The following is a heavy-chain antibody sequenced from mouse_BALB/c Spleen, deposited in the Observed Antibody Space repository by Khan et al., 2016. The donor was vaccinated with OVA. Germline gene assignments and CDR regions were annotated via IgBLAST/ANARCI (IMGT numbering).Heavy chain of an antibody. Sequence: QIQLVQSGPELKKPGETVRISCKASGYTFTTAGIQWVQKMPGKGLKWIGWINTHSGVPKYAEDFKGRFAFSLEISVNTAYLQITNLKNEDTATYCCVRGGAVYYRNDGGAMEYWGQGTSVTVSS. CDR1: GYTFTTAG. D-gene: IGHD2-14*01. J-gene: IGHJ4*01. CDR3: VRGGAVYYRNDGGAMEY. V-gene: IGHV9-4*02. CDR2: INTHSGVP.